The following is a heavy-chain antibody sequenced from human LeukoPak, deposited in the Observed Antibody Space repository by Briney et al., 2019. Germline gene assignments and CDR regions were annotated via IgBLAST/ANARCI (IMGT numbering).Heavy chain of an antibody. CDR3: ARGLGSSLSYYYYGMDV. V-gene: IGHV1-18*01. CDR2: ISAYNGNT. D-gene: IGHD6-6*01. J-gene: IGHJ6*02. CDR1: GYTFTSYG. Sequence: ASVKVSCKASGYTFTSYGISWVRQAPGQGLEWMGWISAYNGNTNYAQKLQGRVTMTTDTSTSTAYMELRSLRSDDTAVYYCARGLGSSLSYYYYGMDVWGQGTTVTVSS.